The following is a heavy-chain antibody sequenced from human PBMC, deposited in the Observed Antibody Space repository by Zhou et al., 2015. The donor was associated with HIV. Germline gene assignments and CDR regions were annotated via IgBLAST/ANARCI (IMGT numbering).Heavy chain of an antibody. CDR2: IIPIFGTA. CDR1: GGTFSSYA. Sequence: QVQLVQSGAEVKKPGSSVKVSCKASGGTFSSYAISWVRQAPGQGLEWMGGIIPIFGTANYAQKFQGRVTITADESTSTAYMELSSLRSEDSAVYYCARLRISGDNYYYGMDVWGQGTTVTVSS. CDR3: ARLRISGDNYYYGMDV. V-gene: IGHV1-69*01. J-gene: IGHJ6*02. D-gene: IGHD1-20*01.